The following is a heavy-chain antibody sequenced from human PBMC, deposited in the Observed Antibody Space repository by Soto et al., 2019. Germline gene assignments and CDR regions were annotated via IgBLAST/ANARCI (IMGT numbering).Heavy chain of an antibody. Sequence: EVQLLESGGGLVQPGGSLRLSCAASGFTFSSYALIWVRQAPGKGLEWVSAISGRDGTTYYADSVKGRFTISRDNSKNALYLQMNSLRDEDTAVYYCATDQGYSGNYYARPAFDYWGQGTLVTVSS. CDR3: ATDQGYSGNYYARPAFDY. CDR2: ISGRDGTT. CDR1: GFTFSSYA. V-gene: IGHV3-23*01. J-gene: IGHJ4*02. D-gene: IGHD1-26*01.